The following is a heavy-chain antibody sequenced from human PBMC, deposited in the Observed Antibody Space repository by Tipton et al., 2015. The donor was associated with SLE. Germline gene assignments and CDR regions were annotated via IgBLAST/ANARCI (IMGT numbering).Heavy chain of an antibody. Sequence: SLRLSCAASGFTFSSYWMSWVRQALGKGLEWVANIKQDGSEKYYVDSVKGRFTISRDNAKNSLYLQMNSLRAEDTAVYYCARAQYYYDSSGYSDGMDVWGQGTTVTVSS. CDR2: IKQDGSEK. CDR3: ARAQYYYDSSGYSDGMDV. V-gene: IGHV3-7*01. CDR1: GFTFSSYW. J-gene: IGHJ6*02. D-gene: IGHD3-22*01.